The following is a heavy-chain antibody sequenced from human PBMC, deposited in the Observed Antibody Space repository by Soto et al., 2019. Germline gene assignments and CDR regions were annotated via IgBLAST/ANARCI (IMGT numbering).Heavy chain of an antibody. V-gene: IGHV3-7*01. CDR1: GFTFSSYW. J-gene: IGHJ4*02. D-gene: IGHD6-19*01. Sequence: EVQLVESGGGLVQPGGSLRLSCAASGFTFSSYWMSWVRQAPGKGLEWVANIKQDGSEKYYVDSVKGRFTISRDNAKNSLYLQMNSLRAEDTAVYYCARVRFSIAVAGTYFDSWGQGTLVTVSS. CDR3: ARVRFSIAVAGTYFDS. CDR2: IKQDGSEK.